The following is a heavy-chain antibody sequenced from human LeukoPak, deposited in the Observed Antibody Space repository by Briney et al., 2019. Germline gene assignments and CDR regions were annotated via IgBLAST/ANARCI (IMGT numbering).Heavy chain of an antibody. D-gene: IGHD5-12*01. CDR1: GGSISSSSYY. V-gene: IGHV4-39*07. Sequence: PSETLSLTCTVSGGSISSSSYYWGWIRQPPGKGLEWIGSIYYSESTYYNPSLKSRLTISVDTSKNHFSLKLSSVTAADTAVYYCARGKTDLSGQYYFDCWGQGTLVTVSS. J-gene: IGHJ4*02. CDR3: ARGKTDLSGQYYFDC. CDR2: IYYSEST.